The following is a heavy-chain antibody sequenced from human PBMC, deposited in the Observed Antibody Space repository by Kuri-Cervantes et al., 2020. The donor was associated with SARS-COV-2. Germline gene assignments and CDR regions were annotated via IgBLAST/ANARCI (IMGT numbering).Heavy chain of an antibody. D-gene: IGHD6-13*01. J-gene: IGHJ4*02. CDR1: GFLFSASA. CDR3: ARDGYSSSAFDY. CDR2: VRGKANNYAT. V-gene: IGHV3-73*01. Sequence: GGSLRLSCEVSGFLFSASAIHWVRQGSGKGLEWVGRVRGKANNYATAYAASVKGRFTISRDDSKNMAYLQMNSLRAEDTAVYYCARDGYSSSAFDYWGQGTLVTVSS.